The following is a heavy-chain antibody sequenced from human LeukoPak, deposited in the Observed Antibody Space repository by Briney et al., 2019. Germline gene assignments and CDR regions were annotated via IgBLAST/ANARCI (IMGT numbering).Heavy chain of an antibody. D-gene: IGHD3-16*01. CDR3: ARGLAAYVWGSWYFDY. CDR1: GFTVSSNY. J-gene: IGHJ4*02. CDR2: IYSGGST. Sequence: GGSLRLACAVSGFTVSSNYMSWVRQAPGRWLEWVSVIYSGGSTYYADSVKGRFTISRDNSKNTLYLQMNSLRAEDTAVYYCARGLAAYVWGSWYFDYWGQGTLVTVSS. V-gene: IGHV3-66*02.